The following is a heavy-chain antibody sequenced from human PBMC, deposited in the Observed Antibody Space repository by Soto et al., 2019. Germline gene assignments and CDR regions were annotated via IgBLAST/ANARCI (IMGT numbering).Heavy chain of an antibody. J-gene: IGHJ4*02. CDR3: ARTLGYCSSTSCSNFDY. D-gene: IGHD2-2*01. CDR1: GYTFTGYY. V-gene: IGHV1-2*04. Sequence: ASVKVSCKASGYTFTGYYMHWVRQAPGQGLEWMGWINPNSGGTNYAQKFQGWVTMTRDTSISTAYMELSRLRSDDTAVYYCARTLGYCSSTSCSNFDYWGQGTLVTV. CDR2: INPNSGGT.